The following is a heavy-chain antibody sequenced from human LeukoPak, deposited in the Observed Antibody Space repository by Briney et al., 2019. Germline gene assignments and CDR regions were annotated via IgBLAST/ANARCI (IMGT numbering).Heavy chain of an antibody. CDR3: AREYYDFWSGYCHFDY. J-gene: IGHJ4*02. CDR2: INHSGST. Sequence: SETLSLTCAVYGGSFSGYYWSWIRQPPGKGLEWIGEINHSGSTNYNPSLKSRVTISVDTSKNQFSLNLSSVTAADTAVYYCAREYYDFWSGYCHFDYWGQGTLVTVSS. V-gene: IGHV4-34*01. CDR1: GGSFSGYY. D-gene: IGHD3-3*01.